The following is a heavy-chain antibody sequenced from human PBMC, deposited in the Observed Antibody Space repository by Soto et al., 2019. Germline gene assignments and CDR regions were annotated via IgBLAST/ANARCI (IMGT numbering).Heavy chain of an antibody. CDR2: INPDGSVV. CDR1: GFSFSNYW. CDR3: VRDGASLINLFFGMDV. J-gene: IGHJ4*02. V-gene: IGHV3-7*01. D-gene: IGHD3-3*01. Sequence: PGGSLRLSCAVSGFSFSNYWMSWVRQAPGKGLEWVANINPDGSVVYYADSLKGRFTISRDNARNSLYLQMNCLGAEDTSVYYCVRDGASLINLFFGMDVWGQGTLVTVSS.